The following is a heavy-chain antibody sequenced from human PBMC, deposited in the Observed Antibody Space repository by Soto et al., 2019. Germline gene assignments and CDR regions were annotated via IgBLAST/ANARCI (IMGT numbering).Heavy chain of an antibody. V-gene: IGHV4-59*01. J-gene: IGHJ5*02. D-gene: IGHD2-2*01. CDR2: IYYSGST. Sequence: NPSETLSLTCTVSGGSISSYYWSWIRQPPGKGLEWIGYIYYSGSTNYNPSLKSRVTISVDTSKNQFSLKLSSVTAADTAVYYCARGGGISSTSRPLLYVGWWFDPWGQGTLVTVSS. CDR3: ARGGGISSTSRPLLYVGWWFDP. CDR1: GGSISSYY.